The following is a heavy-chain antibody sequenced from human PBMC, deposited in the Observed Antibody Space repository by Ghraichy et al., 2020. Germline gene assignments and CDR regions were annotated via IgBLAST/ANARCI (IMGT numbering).Heavy chain of an antibody. CDR1: GFTFTNYM. V-gene: IGHV3-23*01. J-gene: IGHJ4*02. CDR2: ISGRGRDK. Sequence: GGSLRLSCAASGFTFTNYMMSWVRQAPGQGLEWVASISGRGRDKYYSDSVKGRFTISRDNSKNTLHLQMNSLRGADSAIYYCAKDTGNTDPFYDSWGQGTLVNVSP. D-gene: IGHD4-11*01. CDR3: AKDTGNTDPFYDS.